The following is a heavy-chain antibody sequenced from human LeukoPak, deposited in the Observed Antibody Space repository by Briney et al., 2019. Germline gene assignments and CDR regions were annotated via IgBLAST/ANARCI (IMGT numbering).Heavy chain of an antibody. CDR2: IYYSGST. V-gene: IGHV4-30-4*01. J-gene: IGHJ4*02. CDR3: ARGATSFDY. CDR1: GGSISSGDYF. D-gene: IGHD5-24*01. Sequence: SETLSLTCTVSGGSISSGDYFWSWIRQPPGKGLEWIGYIYYSGSTSYNPSLKSRVTISVDTSNNQFSLKLSSVTAADTAVYYCARGATSFDYWGQGTLVTVSS.